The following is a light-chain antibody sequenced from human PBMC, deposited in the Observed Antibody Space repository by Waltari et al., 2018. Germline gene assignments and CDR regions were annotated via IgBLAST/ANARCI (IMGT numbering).Light chain of an antibody. CDR2: DAS. CDR1: QSVSSY. CDR3: QQRSNWPRST. J-gene: IGKJ4*01. V-gene: IGKV3-11*01. Sequence: EIVLTQSPATLSLSPGERATLSCRASQSVSSYLAWYQQKPGQAPRLLIHDASNRATGIPARFSGSGSGTDFTLTISSLEPEDFAVYYCQQRSNWPRSTFGGGTKVEIK.